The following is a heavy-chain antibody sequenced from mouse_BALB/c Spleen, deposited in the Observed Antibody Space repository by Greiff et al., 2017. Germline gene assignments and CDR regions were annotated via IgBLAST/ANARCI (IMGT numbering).Heavy chain of an antibody. J-gene: IGHJ4*01. CDR3: ARWLLPYYYAMDY. CDR1: GYTFSSYW. CDR2: ILPGSGST. V-gene: IGHV1-9*01. Sequence: VKLQESGAELMKPGASVKISCKATGYTFSSYWIEWVKQRPGHGLEWIGEILPGSGSTNYNEKFKGKATFTADTSSNTAYMQLSSLTSEDSAVYYCARWLLPYYYAMDYWGQGTSVTVSS. D-gene: IGHD2-3*01.